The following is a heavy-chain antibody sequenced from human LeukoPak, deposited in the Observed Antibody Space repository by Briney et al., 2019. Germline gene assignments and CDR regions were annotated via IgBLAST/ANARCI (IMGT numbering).Heavy chain of an antibody. CDR2: IVVGSGNT. D-gene: IGHD3-16*01. J-gene: IGHJ3*02. CDR3: AAGVGYAFDI. V-gene: IGHV1-58*02. Sequence: SVKVSCKASGFTFTSPAMQWVRQARVQRLEWIGWIVVGSGNTNYAQKFQERVTITRDMSTSTAYMELSSLRSEDTAVYYCAAGVGYAFDIWGQGTMVTVSS. CDR1: GFTFTSPA.